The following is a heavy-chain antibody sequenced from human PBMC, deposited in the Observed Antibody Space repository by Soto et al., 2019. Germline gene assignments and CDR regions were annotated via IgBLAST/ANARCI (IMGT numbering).Heavy chain of an antibody. Sequence: QPGGSLRLSCAASGFTFSSYWMSWVRQAPGKGLEWVANIKQDGSEKYYVDSVKGRFTISRDNAKNSLYLQMNSLRAEDTAVYYCARRKRVGPVNYYGMDVWGQGTTVTVSS. CDR1: GFTFSSYW. CDR3: ARRKRVGPVNYYGMDV. J-gene: IGHJ6*02. CDR2: IKQDGSEK. V-gene: IGHV3-7*03.